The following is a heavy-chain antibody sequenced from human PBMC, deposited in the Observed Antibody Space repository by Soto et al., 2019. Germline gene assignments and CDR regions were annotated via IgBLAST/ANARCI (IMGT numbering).Heavy chain of an antibody. CDR1: GYTFTSYV. CDR2: ISGHNGNT. J-gene: IGHJ4*02. Sequence: GASLKVSCKASGYTFTSYVIAWVRQAPGQGLEWTGWISGHNGNTNYAQNFQGRVTMTTDTSTSTAYMELRSLRFGDTAVYYCARVYCSGGGCYPPWAWGQGTLVTVSS. V-gene: IGHV1-18*04. D-gene: IGHD2-15*01. CDR3: ARVYCSGGGCYPPWA.